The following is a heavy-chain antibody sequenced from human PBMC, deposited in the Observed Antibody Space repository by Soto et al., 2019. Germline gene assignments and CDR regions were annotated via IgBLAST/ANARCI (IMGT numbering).Heavy chain of an antibody. CDR2: ISGSGEST. CDR3: AKGLGDRWNTYYFDY. Sequence: EVQVLESGGDLVQPGGSLRLSCAASGFTFGMYSMSWVRQAPGKGLEWVSGISGSGESTYYADSVKGRFTISRDNSKSTLYLQMYSLRPEDTAVYYCAKGLGDRWNTYYFDYWGQGTLVTVSS. V-gene: IGHV3-23*01. J-gene: IGHJ4*02. D-gene: IGHD1-1*01. CDR1: GFTFGMYS.